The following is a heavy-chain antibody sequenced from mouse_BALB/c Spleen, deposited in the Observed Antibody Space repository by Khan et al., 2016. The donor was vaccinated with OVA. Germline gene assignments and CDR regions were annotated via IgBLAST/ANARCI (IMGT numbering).Heavy chain of an antibody. J-gene: IGHJ3*01. Sequence: QVQLKQSGPGLVQPSQSLSITCTVSGFSFTTYGVHWVRQSPGKGLEWLGVIWSGGTTAYNAAFISRLSISKDNSKSQVFFKMNSRQADDTAMYYCARNSYMYDFTYWGQGTLVTVSA. CDR2: IWSGGTT. D-gene: IGHD2-14*01. V-gene: IGHV2-2*01. CDR3: ARNSYMYDFTY. CDR1: GFSFTTYG.